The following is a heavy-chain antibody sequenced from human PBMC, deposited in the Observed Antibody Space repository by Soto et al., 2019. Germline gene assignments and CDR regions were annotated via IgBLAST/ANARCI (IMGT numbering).Heavy chain of an antibody. J-gene: IGHJ6*02. V-gene: IGHV1-2*04. CDR1: GYTFTGYY. D-gene: IGHD2-15*01. CDR2: INPNSGGT. CDR3: ARGPLVADRVYYYYGLDV. Sequence: GASVKVSCKASGYTFTGYYMHWVRQAPGQGLEWMGWINPNSGGTNYAQKFQGWVTMTRDTSISTVYMELSRLRSDDTAVYYFARGPLVADRVYYYYGLDVWGLGTTVTVSS.